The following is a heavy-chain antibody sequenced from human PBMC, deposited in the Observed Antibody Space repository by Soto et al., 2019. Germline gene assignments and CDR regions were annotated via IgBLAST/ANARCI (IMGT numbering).Heavy chain of an antibody. Sequence: PSETLSLTCTVSGGSISSSSYYWGWIRQPPGKGLEWIGSIYYSGSTYYNPSLKSRVTISVDTSKNQFSLKLSSVTAADTAVYYCARLPQFVVVTATQTWGQGTLVTVS. D-gene: IGHD2-21*02. J-gene: IGHJ4*02. CDR1: GGSISSSSYY. CDR2: IYYSGST. CDR3: ARLPQFVVVTATQT. V-gene: IGHV4-39*07.